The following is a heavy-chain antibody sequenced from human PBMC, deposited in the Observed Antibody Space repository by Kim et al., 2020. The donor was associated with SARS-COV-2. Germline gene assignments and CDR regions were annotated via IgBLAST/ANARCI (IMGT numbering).Heavy chain of an antibody. Sequence: SETLSLTCTVSGYSISSGYYWGWIRQPPGKGLEWIGNIYHSGSTYHNPSLKSRVTISVDTSKNQFSLRLGSVTAADTAVYYCARDLGGGPDYWGQGNLVT. CDR1: GYSISSGYY. CDR3: ARDLGGGPDY. J-gene: IGHJ4*02. D-gene: IGHD3-10*01. V-gene: IGHV4-38-2*02. CDR2: IYHSGST.